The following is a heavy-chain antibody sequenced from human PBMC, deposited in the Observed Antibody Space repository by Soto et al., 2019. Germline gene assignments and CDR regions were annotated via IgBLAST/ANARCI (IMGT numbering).Heavy chain of an antibody. CDR3: ARDTYCGGDCYSDYGMDV. D-gene: IGHD2-21*02. V-gene: IGHV4-59*01. Sequence: SETLSLTCTVSGGSISSYYWSWIRQPPGKGLEWIGYIYYSGSTNYNPSLKSRVTISVDTSKNQFSLKLSSVTAADTAVYYCARDTYCGGDCYSDYGMDVWGQGTTVTAP. CDR2: IYYSGST. CDR1: GGSISSYY. J-gene: IGHJ6*02.